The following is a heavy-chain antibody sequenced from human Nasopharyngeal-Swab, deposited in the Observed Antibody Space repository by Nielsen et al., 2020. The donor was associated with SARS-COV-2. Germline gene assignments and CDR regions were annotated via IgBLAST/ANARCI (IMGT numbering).Heavy chain of an antibody. CDR1: GYTFTSYW. Sequence: GESLKISCKTSGYTFTSYWIAWVRQVPGKGLEWMGSIYPGDSDTRYSPSFEGQVTISADKTITTAYLQGSSLKDSDTAMYYCVAGGTSGWRTWGYWGQGTLVTVSS. V-gene: IGHV5-51*01. CDR2: IYPGDSDT. CDR3: VAGGTSGWRTWGY. D-gene: IGHD6-19*01. J-gene: IGHJ4*02.